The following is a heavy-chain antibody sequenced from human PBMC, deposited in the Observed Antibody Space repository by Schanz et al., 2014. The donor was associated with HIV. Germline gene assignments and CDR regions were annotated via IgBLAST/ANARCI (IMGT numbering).Heavy chain of an antibody. D-gene: IGHD2-15*01. Sequence: EVQLLESGGGLVQPGGSLRLSCAASGFTFSNYDMTWVRQAPGTGLEWVSSISGSTGRTYYAESVKGRFTISRDNSKTTLYLHMSSLRVEDTAVYYCAKDGGGLRFYNWFDPWGQGILVTVSS. J-gene: IGHJ5*02. CDR3: AKDGGGLRFYNWFDP. CDR2: ISGSTGRT. V-gene: IGHV3-23*01. CDR1: GFTFSNYD.